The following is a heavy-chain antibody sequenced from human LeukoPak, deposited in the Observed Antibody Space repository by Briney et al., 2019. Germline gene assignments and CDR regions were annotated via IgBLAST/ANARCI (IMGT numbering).Heavy chain of an antibody. CDR2: ICYSGST. D-gene: IGHD2-15*01. CDR3: ARVGGYCSGGSCHDSYFDY. Sequence: PSETLSLTCTVSGGSISSSSYYWGWIRQPPGKGLEWIGTICYSGSTYYNPSLKSRVTISVETSKNQFSLKLSSVTAADTAVYYCARVGGYCSGGSCHDSYFDYWGQGTLVTVSS. V-gene: IGHV4-39*07. CDR1: GGSISSSSYY. J-gene: IGHJ4*02.